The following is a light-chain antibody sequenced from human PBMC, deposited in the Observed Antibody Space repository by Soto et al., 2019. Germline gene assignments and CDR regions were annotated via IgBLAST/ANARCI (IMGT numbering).Light chain of an antibody. CDR3: QSYDSSLSKV. J-gene: IGLJ3*02. CDR2: ANT. V-gene: IGLV1-40*01. Sequence: QSVLTQPPSVSGAPGQRVTISCTGSSSNIGAGYDVHWYQQLPGTAPKLLIYANTIRPSGVPDRFSGSKSGTSASLVITGLQTEDEADYYCQSYDSSLSKVFGGGTQLTVL. CDR1: SSNIGAGYD.